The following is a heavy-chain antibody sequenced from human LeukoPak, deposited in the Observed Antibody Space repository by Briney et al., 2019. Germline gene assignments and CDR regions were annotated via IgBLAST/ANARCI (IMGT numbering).Heavy chain of an antibody. CDR3: ARSPVAGPPNYFDY. CDR2: ISYDGSNK. J-gene: IGHJ4*02. V-gene: IGHV3-30*04. Sequence: GGSLRLSCAASGFTFSSYAMHWVRQAPGKGLEWVAVISYDGSNKYYADSVKGRFTISRDNSKNTLYLQIDFLTAEDTAVYYCARSPVAGPPNYFDYLGQGTLVTVSS. D-gene: IGHD6-19*01. CDR1: GFTFSSYA.